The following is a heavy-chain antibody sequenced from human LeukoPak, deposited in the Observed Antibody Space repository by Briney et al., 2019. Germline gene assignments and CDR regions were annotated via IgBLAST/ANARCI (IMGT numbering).Heavy chain of an antibody. J-gene: IGHJ4*02. D-gene: IGHD1-26*01. V-gene: IGHV3-23*01. CDR2: VSGSGGAT. CDR1: GFTFNSYA. CDR3: AKDPIFSGSYGVFDY. Sequence: PGGSLRLSCAASGFTFNSYAMSWVRQAPGKGLEWVSTVSGSGGATYYADSAEGRFTISRDNSKNTLYLQMNSLRAGDTAVYYCAKDPIFSGSYGVFDYWGLGTLVTVSS.